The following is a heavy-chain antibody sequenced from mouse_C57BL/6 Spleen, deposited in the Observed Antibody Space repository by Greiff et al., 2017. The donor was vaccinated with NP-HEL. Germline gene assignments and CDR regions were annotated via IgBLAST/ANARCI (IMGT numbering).Heavy chain of an antibody. CDR1: GFTFSSYA. Sequence: EVKVVESGGGLVKPGGSLKLSCAASGFTFSSYAMSWVRQTPEKRLEWVATISDGGSYTYYPDNVKGRFTISRDNAKNNLYLQMSHLKSEDTAMYYCARGVYFDYWGQGTTLTVSS. J-gene: IGHJ2*01. V-gene: IGHV5-4*03. CDR2: ISDGGSYT. CDR3: ARGVYFDY.